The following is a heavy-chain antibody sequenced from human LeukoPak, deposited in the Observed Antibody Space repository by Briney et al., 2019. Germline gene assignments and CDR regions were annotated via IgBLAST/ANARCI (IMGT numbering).Heavy chain of an antibody. V-gene: IGHV1-18*01. D-gene: IGHD3-22*01. J-gene: IGHJ6*03. CDR3: ATLSGGQVSGTSSPARMRTMLLPPTAVPSGPTYYYYMDV. Sequence: ASVKVSCKASGYIFSNYGISWVRQAPGQGLEWMGWISGYNGDTNYAQKFQGRVTMTTDTSTSTAYLDLRSLRSDDTAVYYCATLSGGQVSGTSSPARMRTMLLPPTAVPSGPTYYYYMDVWGKGTTVTVSS. CDR1: GYIFSNYG. CDR2: ISGYNGDT.